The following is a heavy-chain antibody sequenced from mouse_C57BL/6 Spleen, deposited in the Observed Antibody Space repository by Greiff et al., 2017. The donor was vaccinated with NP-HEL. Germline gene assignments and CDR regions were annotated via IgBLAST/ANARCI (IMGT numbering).Heavy chain of an antibody. V-gene: IGHV1-20*01. CDR1: GYSFTGYF. Sequence: VQLQQSGPELVKPGDSVKISCKASGYSFTGYFMNWVMQSHGKSLEWIGRINPYNGDTFYNQKFKGKATLTVDKSSSTAHMELRSLTSEDSAVYDCARSGITTVSAMDYWGQGTSVTVSS. J-gene: IGHJ4*01. CDR2: INPYNGDT. CDR3: ARSGITTVSAMDY. D-gene: IGHD1-1*01.